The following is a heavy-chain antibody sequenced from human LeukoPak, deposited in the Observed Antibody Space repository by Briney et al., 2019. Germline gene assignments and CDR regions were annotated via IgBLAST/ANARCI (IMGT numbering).Heavy chain of an antibody. Sequence: GSLRLSCAGSGFTFSKYGIHWVRQAPGKGLEWVAMISYDGSIKDYGDSVKGRFTISRDNSKNTVYMQMNSLRVEDTGVYYCGKDVAQWQRFSGIDSWGQGTLVTVSS. J-gene: IGHJ4*02. CDR1: GFTFSKYG. CDR3: GKDVAQWQRFSGIDS. CDR2: ISYDGSIK. V-gene: IGHV3-30*18. D-gene: IGHD5-12*01.